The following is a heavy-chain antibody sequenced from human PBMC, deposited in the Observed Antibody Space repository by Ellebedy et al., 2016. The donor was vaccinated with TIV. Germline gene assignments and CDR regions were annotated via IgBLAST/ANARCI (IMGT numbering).Heavy chain of an antibody. CDR2: LYPDAKT. CDR1: GIIVSDYF. CDR3: ARDPGGGGDFGDNWFDP. D-gene: IGHD2-21*01. Sequence: PGGSLRLSCEASGIIVSDYFMNWVRQAPGKGLEWVSVLYPDAKTNYTDSVNGRFIVSRDSSKNTLYLQMNSLTAEDTAGYYCARDPGGGGDFGDNWFDPWGQGTLVTVSS. J-gene: IGHJ5*02. V-gene: IGHV3-66*01.